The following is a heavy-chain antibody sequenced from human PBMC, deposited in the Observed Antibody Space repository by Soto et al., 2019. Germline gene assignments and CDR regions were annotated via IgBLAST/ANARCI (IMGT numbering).Heavy chain of an antibody. D-gene: IGHD6-13*01. CDR3: ARGRGAAADYFDF. CDR2: ISSSTNHT. V-gene: IGHV3-11*05. Sequence: QVQLVESGGGLVKPGGSLRLSCAVSGFTFSDYYMTWIRQAPGKGLEWVSYISSSTNHTNYADSVKGRFNISRDNAKNSLFLQMNSLRAEDTAVYYCARGRGAAADYFDFWGQGTLVTVSS. J-gene: IGHJ4*02. CDR1: GFTFSDYY.